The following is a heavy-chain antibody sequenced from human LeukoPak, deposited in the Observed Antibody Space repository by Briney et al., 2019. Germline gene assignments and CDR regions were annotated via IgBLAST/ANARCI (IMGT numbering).Heavy chain of an antibody. V-gene: IGHV3-23*01. Sequence: GGSPRLSCAASGFTFSSYAMSWVRQAPGKGLEWVSSISCSGGSTYYADSVKGQFTISRDNSRNTLYLQMNSLRAEDTAVYYCAKSLRYCSSTSCNNWFDPWGQGTLVTVSS. J-gene: IGHJ5*02. CDR3: AKSLRYCSSTSCNNWFDP. CDR1: GFTFSSYA. D-gene: IGHD2-2*01. CDR2: ISCSGGST.